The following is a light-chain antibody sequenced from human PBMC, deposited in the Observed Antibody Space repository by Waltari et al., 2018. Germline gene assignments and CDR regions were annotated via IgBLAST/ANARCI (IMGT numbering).Light chain of an antibody. Sequence: SYELTQAPSVSVSPGQTASITCSGDKLVDKYLNWYQHKPGQSPVLVIYQNSKRRSGIPERFSGSISRKTATLTISAAQAMDEADYYCQAWDSGTVVFGGGTKLTVL. J-gene: IGLJ2*01. CDR2: QNS. V-gene: IGLV3-1*01. CDR3: QAWDSGTVV. CDR1: KLVDKY.